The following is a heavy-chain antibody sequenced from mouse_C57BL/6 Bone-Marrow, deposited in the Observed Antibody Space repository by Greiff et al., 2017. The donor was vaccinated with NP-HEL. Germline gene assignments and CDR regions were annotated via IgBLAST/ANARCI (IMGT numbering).Heavy chain of an antibody. J-gene: IGHJ4*01. Sequence: VQLKESGPGLAKPSQTLSLTCSVTGYSITSDYWNWIRKFPGNKLEYMGYISYSGSTYYNPSLKSRISITRDTSKNQYYLQLISVTTEDTATYYCARSPLWLRRNYYAMDDWGQGTSVTVSS. CDR1: GYSITSDY. CDR2: ISYSGST. CDR3: ARSPLWLRRNYYAMDD. V-gene: IGHV3-8*01. D-gene: IGHD2-2*01.